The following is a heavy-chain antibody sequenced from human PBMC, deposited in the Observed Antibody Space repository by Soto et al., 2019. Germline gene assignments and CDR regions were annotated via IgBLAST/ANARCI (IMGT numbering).Heavy chain of an antibody. Sequence: EVQLVESGGGLVQPGGSLRLSCAASGFSVSNLYMTWVRQAPGKGLEWVSVISSGGSTYYADSVKGRFTISRDNSKNTLYLQIKSLRAGDTAVYYCARDTLGGAYDFCHGGQGTLVTVSS. CDR2: ISSGGST. CDR1: GFSVSNLY. CDR3: ARDTLGGAYDFCH. J-gene: IGHJ4*02. V-gene: IGHV3-66*01. D-gene: IGHD3-3*01.